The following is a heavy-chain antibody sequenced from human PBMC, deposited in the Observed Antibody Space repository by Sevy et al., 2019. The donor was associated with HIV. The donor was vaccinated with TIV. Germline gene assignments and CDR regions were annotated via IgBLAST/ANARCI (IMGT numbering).Heavy chain of an antibody. D-gene: IGHD4-17*01. J-gene: IGHJ3*02. CDR3: ARVTLRRHTVTTMLSAFDI. CDR2: ISAYNGNT. Sequence: ASMKVSCKASGYTFTSYGISWVRQAPGQGLEWMGWISAYNGNTNYAQKLQGRVTMTTDTSTSTAYMELRSLRSDDTAVYYCARVTLRRHTVTTMLSAFDIWGQGTMVTVSS. V-gene: IGHV1-18*01. CDR1: GYTFTSYG.